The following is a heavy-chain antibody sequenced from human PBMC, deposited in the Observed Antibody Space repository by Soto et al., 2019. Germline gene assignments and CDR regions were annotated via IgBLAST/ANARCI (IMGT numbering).Heavy chain of an antibody. Sequence: QVQLVESGGGVVQPGRSLRFSCAVSGLTFSSYVMHWVRQAPGKGLEWVAVIWYDGSNRYYADSVKGRFTVSRDNSKNMVHLQMNSLRAQDTAVYYCVTQRVESADYWGHGTLVTVSS. CDR1: GLTFSSYV. D-gene: IGHD3-3*01. CDR3: VTQRVESADY. CDR2: IWYDGSNR. J-gene: IGHJ4*01. V-gene: IGHV3-33*08.